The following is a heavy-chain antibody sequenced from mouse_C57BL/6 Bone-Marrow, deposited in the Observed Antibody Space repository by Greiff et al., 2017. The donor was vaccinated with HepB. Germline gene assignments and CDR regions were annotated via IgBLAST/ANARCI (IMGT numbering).Heavy chain of an antibody. CDR3: ARRAYYSNYLRPHWYFDV. CDR1: GYTFTSYW. D-gene: IGHD2-5*01. V-gene: IGHV1-50*01. Sequence: VKLQQPGAELVKPGASVKLSCKASGYTFTSYWMQWVKQRPGQGLEWIGEIDPSDSYTNYNQKFKGKATLTVDTSSSTAYMQLSSLTSEDSAVYYCARRAYYSNYLRPHWYFDVWGTGTTVTVSS. CDR2: IDPSDSYT. J-gene: IGHJ1*03.